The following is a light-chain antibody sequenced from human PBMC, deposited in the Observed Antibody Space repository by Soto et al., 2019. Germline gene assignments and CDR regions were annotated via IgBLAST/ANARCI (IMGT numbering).Light chain of an antibody. Sequence: EIVLTQSPGTLSLSPGERATLSCRASQSVGSSFLAWYQQKPGQAPRLLIFGAASRATGIPDRFSGRGSGTDFTLTISRLEPEDFAVYYCQQYGSSSTFGQGTKVDIK. J-gene: IGKJ1*01. CDR3: QQYGSSST. V-gene: IGKV3-20*01. CDR1: QSVGSSF. CDR2: GAA.